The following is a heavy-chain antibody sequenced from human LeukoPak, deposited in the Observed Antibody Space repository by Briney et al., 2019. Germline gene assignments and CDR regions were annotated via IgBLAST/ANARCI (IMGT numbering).Heavy chain of an antibody. CDR1: GYTFTNYA. Sequence: GASVKVSCKASGYTFTNYAMNWVRQAPGRGLEWMGWINTNTGNPTYAQGFTGRFVFSLDTSVSTAYLQISSLKAEDTAVYYCARLWFGELSFQHYSYMDVWGKGTTVTVSS. CDR2: INTNTGNP. V-gene: IGHV7-4-1*02. D-gene: IGHD3-10*01. CDR3: ARLWFGELSFQHYSYMDV. J-gene: IGHJ6*03.